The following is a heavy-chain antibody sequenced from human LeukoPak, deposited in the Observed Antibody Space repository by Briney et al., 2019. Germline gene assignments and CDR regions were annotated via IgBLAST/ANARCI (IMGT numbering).Heavy chain of an antibody. J-gene: IGHJ5*02. CDR1: GGYISCGRYD. CDR2: FYYSGKT. D-gene: IGHD3-3*01. V-gene: IGHV4-39*07. Sequence: PSETLSLTCTVPGGYISCGRYDWGWIRKPPGKGLEWLGRFYYSGKTSYYPAHQSPVSRSVDTSKIHCSLNVRSVTAADTAVYYCARGFDQQYFDCRSGYVNGFDPWGQGTLVTVSS. CDR3: ARGFDQQYFDCRSGYVNGFDP.